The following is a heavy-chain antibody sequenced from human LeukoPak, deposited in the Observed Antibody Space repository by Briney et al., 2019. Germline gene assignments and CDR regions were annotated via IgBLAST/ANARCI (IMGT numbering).Heavy chain of an antibody. CDR2: IYYSGIT. D-gene: IGHD6-19*01. CDR1: GGSISSSSYY. V-gene: IGHV4-39*07. Sequence: SETLSLTCTVSGGSISSSSYYWGWIRQPPGKGLEWIGNIYYSGITYYNPSLKSRVTISVDTSKSQFSLKLSSVTALDTAVYYCASSGGIDYWGQGTLVTVSS. CDR3: ASSGGIDY. J-gene: IGHJ4*02.